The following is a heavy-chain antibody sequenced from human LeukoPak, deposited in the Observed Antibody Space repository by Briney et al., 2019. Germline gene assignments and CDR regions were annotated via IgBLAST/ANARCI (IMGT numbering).Heavy chain of an antibody. J-gene: IGHJ4*02. D-gene: IGHD3-22*01. CDR3: ARQESYDSSGYYPY. V-gene: IGHV1-18*01. Sequence: ASVKVSCKASGYTFTSYGISWVRQAPGQGLEWMGWISAYNGNTNYAQKLQGRVTMTTDTSTSTAYMELRSLRSDDTAVYYCARQESYDSSGYYPYWGQGTLVTVSS. CDR1: GYTFTSYG. CDR2: ISAYNGNT.